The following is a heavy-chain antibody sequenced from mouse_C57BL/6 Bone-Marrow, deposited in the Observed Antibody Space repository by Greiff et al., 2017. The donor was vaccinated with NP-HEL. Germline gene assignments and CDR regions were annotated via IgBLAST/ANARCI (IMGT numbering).Heavy chain of an antibody. V-gene: IGHV1-64*01. D-gene: IGHD2-5*01. Sequence: QVQLQQPGAELVKPGASVKLSCKASGYTFTSYWMHWVKQRPGQGLEWIGMIHPNSGSTNYNEKFKSKATLTVDKSSSTAYMQLSSLSSEDSAVYYCALCYNNPWYFDDWGQGTTLTVSS. CDR1: GYTFTSYW. J-gene: IGHJ2*01. CDR2: IHPNSGST. CDR3: ALCYNNPWYFDD.